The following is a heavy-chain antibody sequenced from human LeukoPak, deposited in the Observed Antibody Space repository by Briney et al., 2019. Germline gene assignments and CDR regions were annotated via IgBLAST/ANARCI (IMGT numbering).Heavy chain of an antibody. Sequence: GGSLRLSCAASGFTFSSYGMHWVRQAPGKGREWVAVISYDGSNKYYADSVKGRFTISRDNSKNTLYLQMNSLRAEDTAVYYCPKAGYSSGRQYWGQETLLPVSS. CDR1: GFTFSSYG. D-gene: IGHD6-19*01. CDR2: ISYDGSNK. CDR3: PKAGYSSGRQY. V-gene: IGHV3-30*18. J-gene: IGHJ4*02.